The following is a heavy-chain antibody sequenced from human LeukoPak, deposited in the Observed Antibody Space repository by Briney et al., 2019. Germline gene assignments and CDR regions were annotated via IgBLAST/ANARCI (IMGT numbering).Heavy chain of an antibody. J-gene: IGHJ4*02. CDR1: GYTFASYA. D-gene: IGHD2-2*01. Sequence: GGSLRLSCAASGYTFASYAMSWVRQAPGKGLEWVSSISVSGDTTYYADSVKGRFTISRDSSQNTLFLEVSSLRADDTAVYYCVKDNGYCTRSSCNFDHWGQGALVIVSS. CDR2: ISVSGDTT. V-gene: IGHV3-23*01. CDR3: VKDNGYCTRSSCNFDH.